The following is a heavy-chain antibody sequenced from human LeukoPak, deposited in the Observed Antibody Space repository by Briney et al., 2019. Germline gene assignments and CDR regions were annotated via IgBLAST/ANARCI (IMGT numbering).Heavy chain of an antibody. CDR2: ISYDGSNK. Sequence: GGSLRPSCAASGFTFSSYGMHWVRQAPGKGLEWVAVISYDGSNKYYADSVKGRFTISRDNSKNTLYLQMNSLRAEDTAVYYCAKGETRYCSSTSCYLLDYWGQGTLVTVSS. D-gene: IGHD2-2*01. J-gene: IGHJ4*02. V-gene: IGHV3-30*18. CDR3: AKGETRYCSSTSCYLLDY. CDR1: GFTFSSYG.